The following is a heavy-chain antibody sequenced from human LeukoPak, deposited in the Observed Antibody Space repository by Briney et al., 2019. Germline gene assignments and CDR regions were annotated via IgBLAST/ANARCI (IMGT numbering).Heavy chain of an antibody. CDR1: GFTFSTYW. D-gene: IGHD1-14*01. CDR3: TKDSHRRSDY. CDR2: IKEDGSAT. V-gene: IGHV3-7*01. Sequence: GGSLRLSCAASGFTFSTYWMTWVRQAPGKGQEWVASIKEDGSATYYVDSVKGRFSIPRDNAKYSLYLQMNSLRAEDTAVYYCTKDSHRRSDYWGQGTLLTVSS. J-gene: IGHJ4*02.